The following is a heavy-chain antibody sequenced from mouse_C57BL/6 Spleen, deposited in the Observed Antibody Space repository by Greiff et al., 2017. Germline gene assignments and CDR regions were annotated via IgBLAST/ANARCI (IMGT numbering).Heavy chain of an antibody. Sequence: VKLQQPGAELVKPGASVKLSCKASGYTFTSYWMQWVKQRPGQGLEWIGEIDPSDSYTNYNQKFKGKATLTVDTSSSTAYMQLSSLTSEDSAVYYCARRGYYGSSLYAMDYWGQGTSVTVSS. D-gene: IGHD1-1*01. CDR1: GYTFTSYW. CDR3: ARRGYYGSSLYAMDY. V-gene: IGHV1-50*01. J-gene: IGHJ4*01. CDR2: IDPSDSYT.